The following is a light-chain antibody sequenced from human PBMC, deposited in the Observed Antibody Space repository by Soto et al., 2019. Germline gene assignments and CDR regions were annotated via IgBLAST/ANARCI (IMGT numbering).Light chain of an antibody. J-gene: IGKJ1*01. CDR1: QSVSRN. V-gene: IGKV3-15*01. CDR3: QQYNNWVT. Sequence: EIVMTQSPATLSVSPGERATLSCRASQSVSRNLAWYQQKPGQAPMLLIYGASTRATGIPARFSGSGSGTEFTLTISSLQSEDFVVYYCQQYNNWVTFGQGTKVEIK. CDR2: GAS.